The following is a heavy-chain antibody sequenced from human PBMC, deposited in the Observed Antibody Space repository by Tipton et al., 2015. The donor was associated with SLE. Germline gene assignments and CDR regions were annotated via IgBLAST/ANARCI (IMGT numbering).Heavy chain of an antibody. CDR1: GGSFSGYS. D-gene: IGHD3-10*01. Sequence: GLVKPSETLSLTCAVYGGSFSGYSWSWIRQPPGKGLEWIGQTNPSGNTNYNPSLKSRVTISVDTSNNQLSLKLTSVTAADTAVSYCARGAKERITLVRVRPYYFDYWGQGSLVTVSS. J-gene: IGHJ4*01. CDR2: TNPSGNT. V-gene: IGHV4-34*01. CDR3: ARGAKERITLVRVRPYYFDY.